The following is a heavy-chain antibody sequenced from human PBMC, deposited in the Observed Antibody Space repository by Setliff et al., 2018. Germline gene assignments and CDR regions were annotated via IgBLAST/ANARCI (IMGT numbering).Heavy chain of an antibody. D-gene: IGHD3-3*02. Sequence: GGSLRLSWSPSGFTFSDSGMQWVRQAPGRGLEWVAFLRSDGTTRYQSDSMKARFTISRDNSKNTLYLQMNSLRPEDTAVYFCAKENHFWGGYPNYFRLHHLDFWGPGTLVTV. CDR1: GFTFSDSG. V-gene: IGHV3-30*02. J-gene: IGHJ4*02. CDR3: AKENHFWGGYPNYFRLHHLDF. CDR2: LRSDGTTR.